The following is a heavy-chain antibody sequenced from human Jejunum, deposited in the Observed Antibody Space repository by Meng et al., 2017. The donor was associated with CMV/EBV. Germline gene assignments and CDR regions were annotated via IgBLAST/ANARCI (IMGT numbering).Heavy chain of an antibody. CDR3: ARDVYGYYFNY. CDR1: GFTFSSYW. J-gene: IGHJ4*02. V-gene: IGHV4-59*01. Sequence: CAASGFTFSSYWMHWVRQVPGKGLEWIGCIYYSGSTNYNPSLKSRVTISVDTSKNQFSLKLSSVTAADTAVYYCARDVYGYYFNYWGQGTLVTVSS. D-gene: IGHD5/OR15-5a*01. CDR2: IYYSGST.